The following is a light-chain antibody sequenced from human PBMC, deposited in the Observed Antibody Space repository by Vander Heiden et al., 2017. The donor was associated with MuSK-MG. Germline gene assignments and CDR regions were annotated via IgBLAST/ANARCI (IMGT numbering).Light chain of an antibody. Sequence: SPALTHPPSVPVSPGHTARITCTGDALPKQYAYWYQQKPGQAPVLVIYKDSERPSGIPERFSGSSSGTTVTLTISGVQAEDEADYYCQSADSSGTYVVFGGGTKLTVL. CDR2: KDS. CDR1: ALPKQY. CDR3: QSADSSGTYVV. J-gene: IGLJ2*01. V-gene: IGLV3-25*03.